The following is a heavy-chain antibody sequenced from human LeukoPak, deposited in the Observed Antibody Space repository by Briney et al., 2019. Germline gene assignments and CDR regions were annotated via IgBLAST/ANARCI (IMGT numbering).Heavy chain of an antibody. CDR2: ISWNSGSI. CDR3: AKASGSFVLYYFDY. CDR1: GFTFDDYA. D-gene: IGHD3-10*01. Sequence: GGSLRLSCAASGFTFDDYAMHWVRQAPGKGLEWVSGISWNSGSIGYADSVKGRFTISRDNAENSLYLQMNSLRAEDTALCYCAKASGSFVLYYFDYWGQGTLVTVSS. V-gene: IGHV3-9*01. J-gene: IGHJ4*02.